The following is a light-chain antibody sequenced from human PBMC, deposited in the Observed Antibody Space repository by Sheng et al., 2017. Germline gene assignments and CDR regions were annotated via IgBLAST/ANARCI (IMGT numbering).Light chain of an antibody. V-gene: IGKV1-39*01. CDR2: TAS. J-gene: IGKJ4*01. Sequence: IQLTQSPSSLSASVGDRVTITCRASQSIRGFLNWYQHKPGKAPKLLIYTASSLQDGAPSRFSGSGSGTEFTLIINPLQPEDFATYYCQQSYTTPLTFGGGTKVEIK. CDR1: QSIRGF. CDR3: QQSYTTPLT.